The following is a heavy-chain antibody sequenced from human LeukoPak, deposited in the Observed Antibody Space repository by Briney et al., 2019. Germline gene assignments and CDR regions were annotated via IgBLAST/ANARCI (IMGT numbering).Heavy chain of an antibody. V-gene: IGHV3-33*01. Sequence: PGGSLRLSCAASGFTFSSYVMHWVRQAPGKGLEWVAGIWYDGSNYCYADSVKGRFTISRDNSKNTLYVQMNSLRAEDTGVYYCARDGRALLRDFDYWGQGSLVTVSS. CDR2: IWYDGSNY. J-gene: IGHJ4*02. CDR3: ARDGRALLRDFDY. CDR1: GFTFSSYV. D-gene: IGHD1-26*01.